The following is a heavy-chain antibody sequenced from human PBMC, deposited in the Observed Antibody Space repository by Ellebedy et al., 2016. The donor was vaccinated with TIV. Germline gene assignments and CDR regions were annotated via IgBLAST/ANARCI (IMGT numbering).Heavy chain of an antibody. J-gene: IGHJ4*02. D-gene: IGHD3-10*01. CDR2: ISSSSSYI. CDR3: ARGRGLLDY. V-gene: IGHV3-21*01. CDR1: GFTFSSYS. Sequence: GESLKISXAASGFTFSSYSMNWVRQAPGKGLEWVSSISSSSSYIYYADSVKGRFTISGDNAKNSLYLQMNSLRAEDTAVYYCARGRGLLDYWGQGTLVTVSS.